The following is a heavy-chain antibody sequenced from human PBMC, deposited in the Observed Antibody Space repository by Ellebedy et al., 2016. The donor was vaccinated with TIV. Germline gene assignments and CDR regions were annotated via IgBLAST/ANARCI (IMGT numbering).Heavy chain of an antibody. Sequence: GGSLRLSXAASGFTFSSYSMNWVRQAPGKGLVWVSRINSDGSDTNYADSVKGRFTISRDNAENTLYLQMSGLRAEDTAVYYCARGVSYYHDSSGYGTVWGQGTTVTVSS. CDR2: INSDGSDT. D-gene: IGHD3-22*01. J-gene: IGHJ6*02. CDR1: GFTFSSYS. V-gene: IGHV3-74*01. CDR3: ARGVSYYHDSSGYGTV.